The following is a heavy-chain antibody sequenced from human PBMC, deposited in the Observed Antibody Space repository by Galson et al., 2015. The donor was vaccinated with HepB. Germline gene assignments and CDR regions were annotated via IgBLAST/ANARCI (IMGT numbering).Heavy chain of an antibody. Sequence: SVKVSCKASGYTFTGYYMHWVRQAPGQGLEWMGRINPNSGGTNYAQKFQGRVTMTRDTSISTAYMELSRLRSDDTAVYYCARAGSAYYDSREDFQHWGQGTLVTVSS. CDR1: GYTFTGYY. D-gene: IGHD3-22*01. J-gene: IGHJ1*01. CDR2: INPNSGGT. CDR3: ARAGSAYYDSREDFQH. V-gene: IGHV1-2*06.